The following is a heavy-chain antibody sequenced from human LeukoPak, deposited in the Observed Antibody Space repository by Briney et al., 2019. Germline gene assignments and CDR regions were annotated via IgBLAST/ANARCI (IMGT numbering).Heavy chain of an antibody. Sequence: ASVKVSCKVSGYTLTELSMHWVRQAPGKGLEWMGGFDPEDGETIYAQKFQGRVTMTEDTSTDTAYMELSSLRSEDTAVYYCATESGYSSGWYWFDPWAREPWSPSPQ. V-gene: IGHV1-24*01. J-gene: IGHJ5*02. CDR1: GYTLTELS. D-gene: IGHD6-19*01. CDR3: ATESGYSSGWYWFDP. CDR2: FDPEDGET.